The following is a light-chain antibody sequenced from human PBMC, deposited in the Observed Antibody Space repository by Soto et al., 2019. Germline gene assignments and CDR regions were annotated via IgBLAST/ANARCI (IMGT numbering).Light chain of an antibody. V-gene: IGLV1-44*01. CDR3: SSYSRSINYV. Sequence: QSVLTQPPSASGTPGQRLTISCSGSSSNIGINTVSWYQQLPGTAPKLLIYNNNQRPSGVPDRFSGSKSGTSASLTVSGLQPEDEAEYFCSSYSRSINYVFGTGTKVTVL. CDR2: NNN. CDR1: SSNIGINT. J-gene: IGLJ1*01.